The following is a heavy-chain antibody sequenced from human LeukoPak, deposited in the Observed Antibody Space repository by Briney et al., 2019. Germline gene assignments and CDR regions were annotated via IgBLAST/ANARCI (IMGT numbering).Heavy chain of an antibody. CDR2: ISGSGGST. D-gene: IGHD3-16*01. CDR3: TTGFFMS. J-gene: IGHJ4*02. CDR1: GFTFSSYG. V-gene: IGHV3-23*01. Sequence: GGSLRLSCAASGFTFSSYGMSWVRQAPGKGLEWVSAISGSGGSTYYADSVKGRFTISRDNSKNTLYLQMNSLKTEDTAVYYCTTGFFMSWGQGTLVTVSS.